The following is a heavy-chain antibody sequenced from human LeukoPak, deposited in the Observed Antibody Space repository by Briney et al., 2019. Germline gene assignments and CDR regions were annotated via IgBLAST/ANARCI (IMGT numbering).Heavy chain of an antibody. Sequence: GGSLRLSCAASGFTFSSYAMSWVRQAPGKGLGWVSAISGSGGSTYYADSVKGRFTIPRDNSKNTLYLQMNSLRAEDTAVYYCAKATGSGYYYRDPFDYWGQGTLVTVSS. J-gene: IGHJ4*02. D-gene: IGHD3-22*01. CDR2: ISGSGGST. CDR3: AKATGSGYYYRDPFDY. V-gene: IGHV3-23*01. CDR1: GFTFSSYA.